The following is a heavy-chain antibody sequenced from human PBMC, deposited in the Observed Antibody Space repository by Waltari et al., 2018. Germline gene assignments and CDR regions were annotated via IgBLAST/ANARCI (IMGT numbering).Heavy chain of an antibody. Sequence: EVQLVETGGGLIQPGGSLRLACAVSGLSVSSNHVTWVRQVPGKGLEWVSVIYNDGRTYVADSVKGRFTISRDSSKNTVLLQMNMLRVDDTAVYYCAAYGGYSYWGQGTLVTVSS. V-gene: IGHV3-53*02. CDR2: IYNDGRT. CDR3: AAYGGYSY. CDR1: GLSVSSNH. D-gene: IGHD3-22*01. J-gene: IGHJ4*02.